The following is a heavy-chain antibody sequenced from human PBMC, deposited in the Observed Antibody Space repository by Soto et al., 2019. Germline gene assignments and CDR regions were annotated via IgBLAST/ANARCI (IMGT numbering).Heavy chain of an antibody. Sequence: GGSLRLSCAASGFTFSSYAMSWVRQAPGKGLEWVSTISGSGGGTFYVDSVKGRFTISRDNSKNTLFLQMHSLRAEDTAVYYCAKAVVATTARGSDYWGQGTLVTSPQ. CDR3: AKAVVATTARGSDY. V-gene: IGHV3-23*01. J-gene: IGHJ4*02. CDR1: GFTFSSYA. CDR2: ISGSGGGT. D-gene: IGHD3-22*01.